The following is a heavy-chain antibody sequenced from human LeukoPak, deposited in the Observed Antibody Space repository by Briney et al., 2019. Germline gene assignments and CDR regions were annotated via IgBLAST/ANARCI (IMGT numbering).Heavy chain of an antibody. J-gene: IGHJ4*02. CDR3: ARDYYGSGSYPNSADY. CDR1: GYTFTGYY. CDR2: INPNSGGT. D-gene: IGHD3-10*01. Sequence: ASVKVSCKASGYTFTGYYMHWVRQAPGQGLEWMGWINPNSGGTNYAQKFQGRVTMTRDTSTSTVYMELSSLRSEDTAVYYCARDYYGSGSYPNSADYWGQGTLVTVSS. V-gene: IGHV1-2*02.